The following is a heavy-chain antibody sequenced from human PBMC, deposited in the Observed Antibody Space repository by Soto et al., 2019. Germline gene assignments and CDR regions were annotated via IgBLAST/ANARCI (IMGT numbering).Heavy chain of an antibody. CDR1: GYSFTSYW. Sequence: GESLKISCKGSGYSFTSYWIGWVRQMPGKGLEWMGIIYPGDSDTRYSPSFQGQVTISADKSISTAYLQWSSLKASDTAMYYCAGRLSKGYYGYYDYFDYWGQGTLVTVSS. J-gene: IGHJ4*02. V-gene: IGHV5-51*01. D-gene: IGHD3-22*01. CDR2: IYPGDSDT. CDR3: AGRLSKGYYGYYDYFDY.